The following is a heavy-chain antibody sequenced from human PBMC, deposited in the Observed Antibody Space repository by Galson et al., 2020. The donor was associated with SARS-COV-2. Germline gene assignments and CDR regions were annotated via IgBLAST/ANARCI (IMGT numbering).Heavy chain of an antibody. CDR2: IYHSGST. CDR3: ARDHTDRGYSYGPRVLGYYYYGMDV. CDR1: GGSIRSSNW. D-gene: IGHD5-18*01. Sequence: SETLSLTCAVSGGSIRSSNWWSWVRQPPGKGLEWIGEIYHSGSTNYNPSLKSRVTISVDKSKNQFSLKLSSVTAADTAVYYCARDHTDRGYSYGPRVLGYYYYGMDVWGQGTTVTVSS. J-gene: IGHJ6*02. V-gene: IGHV4-4*02.